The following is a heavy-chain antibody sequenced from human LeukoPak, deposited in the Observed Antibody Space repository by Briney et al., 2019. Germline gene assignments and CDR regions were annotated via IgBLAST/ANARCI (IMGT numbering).Heavy chain of an antibody. J-gene: IGHJ4*02. Sequence: GGSLRLSCAASGFTFSSYGMHWVRQAPGKGLEWVAFIRYDGSNKYYADSVKGRFTISRDNSKNTLYLQMNSLRAEDTAVCYCAKGVYYYDSSGYYFDYWGQGTLVTVSS. CDR1: GFTFSSYG. V-gene: IGHV3-30*02. CDR2: IRYDGSNK. D-gene: IGHD3-22*01. CDR3: AKGVYYYDSSGYYFDY.